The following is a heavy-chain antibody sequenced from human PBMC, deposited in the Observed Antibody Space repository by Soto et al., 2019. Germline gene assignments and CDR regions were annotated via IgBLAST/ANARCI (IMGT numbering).Heavy chain of an antibody. CDR1: GFTFRSYG. CDR2: RSYDGSNK. J-gene: IGHJ3*02. Sequence: GSMRLSGAASGFTFRSYGMHGVRQDTGKGLEWVAVRSYDGSNKYYADSVKGRFTISRDNSKNTLYLQMNRLRAEDTAVYYCATDRLYASIAAPFDIWGQGTMVTVSS. CDR3: ATDRLYASIAAPFDI. D-gene: IGHD6-6*01. V-gene: IGHV3-30*03.